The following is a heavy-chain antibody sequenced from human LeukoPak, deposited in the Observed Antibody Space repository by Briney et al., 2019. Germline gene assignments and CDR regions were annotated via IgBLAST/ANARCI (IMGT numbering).Heavy chain of an antibody. CDR2: MNPNSGNT. CDR3: AREGCSSTSCYGGGFDY. D-gene: IGHD2-2*01. Sequence: VASVTVSCTASGYTFTSYDINWVRQATGQGLEWMGWMNPNSGNTGYAQKFQGRVTMTRNTSISTAYMELSSLRSEDTAVYYCAREGCSSTSCYGGGFDYWGQGTLVTVSS. V-gene: IGHV1-8*01. CDR1: GYTFTSYD. J-gene: IGHJ4*02.